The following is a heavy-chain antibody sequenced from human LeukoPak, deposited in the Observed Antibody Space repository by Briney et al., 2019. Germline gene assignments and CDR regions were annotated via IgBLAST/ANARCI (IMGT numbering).Heavy chain of an antibody. V-gene: IGHV1-3*03. J-gene: IGHJ4*02. CDR2: INAGNGNT. CDR3: ARDRKPYLEALRRGDYFDY. D-gene: IGHD3-16*01. CDR1: GYTFTSYA. Sequence: ASVKVSCKASGYTFTSYAMHWVRQAPGQRLEWMGWINAGNGNTKYSQEFQGRVTITRDTSASTAYMELSSLRSEDMAVYYCARDRKPYLEALRRGDYFDYWGQGTLVTVSS.